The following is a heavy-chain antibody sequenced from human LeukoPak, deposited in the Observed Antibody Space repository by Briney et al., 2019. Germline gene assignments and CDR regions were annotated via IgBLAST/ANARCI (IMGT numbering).Heavy chain of an antibody. D-gene: IGHD2-2*01. CDR1: GGTFSSYT. Sequence: SVKVSCKASGGTFSSYTISWVRQAPGQGLEWMGRIIPILGIANYAQKFQGRVTITADKSTSTAYMELSSLRSEDTAVYYCARVESTSCYGCIDYWGQGTLVSVSS. CDR2: IIPILGIA. CDR3: ARVESTSCYGCIDY. V-gene: IGHV1-69*02. J-gene: IGHJ4*02.